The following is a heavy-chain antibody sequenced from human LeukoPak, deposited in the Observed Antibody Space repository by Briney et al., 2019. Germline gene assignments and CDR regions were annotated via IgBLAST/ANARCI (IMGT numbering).Heavy chain of an antibody. CDR3: ATGGTVTGNDAFDI. Sequence: SETLSLTCTVSGGSFSSGSYYWSWIRQPPGKGLEWIGEINHSGSTNYNPSLKSRVTISVDTSKNQFSLKLSSVTAADTAVYYCATGGTVTGNDAFDIWGQGTMVTVSS. J-gene: IGHJ3*02. CDR2: INHSGST. CDR1: GGSFSSGSYY. D-gene: IGHD4-17*01. V-gene: IGHV4-39*07.